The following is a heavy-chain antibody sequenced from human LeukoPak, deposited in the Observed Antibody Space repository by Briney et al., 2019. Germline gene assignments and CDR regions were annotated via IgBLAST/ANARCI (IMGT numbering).Heavy chain of an antibody. D-gene: IGHD6-13*01. CDR1: GGSISSSYYY. CDR2: IYYSGST. J-gene: IGHJ4*02. V-gene: IGHV4-39*01. CDR3: PRHNVGSSWYLGIDY. Sequence: SETLSLTCTVSGGSISSSYYYWGWIRQPPGKGLEWIGSIYYSGSTYYNPSLKSRVTISVDTSKNQFSLKLSSVTAADTAVYYCPRHNVGSSWYLGIDYWGQGTLVTVSS.